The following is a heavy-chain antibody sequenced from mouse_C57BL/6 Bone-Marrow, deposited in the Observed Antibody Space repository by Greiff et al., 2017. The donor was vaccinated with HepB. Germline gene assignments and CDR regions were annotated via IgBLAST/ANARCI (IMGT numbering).Heavy chain of an antibody. D-gene: IGHD1-1*01. Sequence: EVQLVESGGGLVQSGRSLRLSCATSGFTFSDFYMEWVRQAPGKGLEWIAASRNKANDYTTEYSASVKGRFIVSRDTSQSILYLQMNALRAEDTAIYYCARDGGGPITTVVPHWYFDVWGTGTTVTVSS. J-gene: IGHJ1*03. CDR3: ARDGGGPITTVVPHWYFDV. V-gene: IGHV7-1*01. CDR1: GFTFSDFY. CDR2: SRNKANDYTT.